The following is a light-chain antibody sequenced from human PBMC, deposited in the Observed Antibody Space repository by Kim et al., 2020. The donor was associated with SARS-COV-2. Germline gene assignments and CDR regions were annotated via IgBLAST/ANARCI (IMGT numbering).Light chain of an antibody. J-gene: IGKJ2*01. CDR2: DAS. Sequence: SLSPGERVTISCRASQSVSSQLAWYQQKPDQAPRLLIYDASNRATGIPARFSGSGSGTDFTLTISSLESEDFAVYYCQQRSNWMFTFGQGTKLEI. CDR1: QSVSSQ. V-gene: IGKV3-11*01. CDR3: QQRSNWMFT.